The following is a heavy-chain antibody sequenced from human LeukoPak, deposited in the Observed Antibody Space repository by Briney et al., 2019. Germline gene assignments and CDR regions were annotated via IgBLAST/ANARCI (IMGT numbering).Heavy chain of an antibody. V-gene: IGHV4-59*01. CDR3: ARWRWPINVDY. CDR2: IYFSASTT. CDR1: GVSISSYC. Sequence: PSETLSLTCTVSGVSISSYCWSWIRQPPGKGLEWMGFIYFSASTTNYNPSLKSRVAISVDTSTNHFSLKLNSVTAADTAVYSCARWRWPINVDYWGRGTLVTVSS. J-gene: IGHJ4*02. D-gene: IGHD2-15*01.